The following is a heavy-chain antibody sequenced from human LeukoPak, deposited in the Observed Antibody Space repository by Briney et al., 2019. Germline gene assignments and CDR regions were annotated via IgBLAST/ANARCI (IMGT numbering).Heavy chain of an antibody. V-gene: IGHV4-61*02. CDR1: GGSISSGSYS. CDR2: IYTSGST. Sequence: SETLSLTCTVSGGSISSGSYSWSWIRQPAGKGLEWIGRIYTSGSTNYNPSLKSRVTISVDTSKNRFSLKLSSVTAADTAVYYRARGKNDYGNYVFDYWGQGTLVTVSS. CDR3: ARGKNDYGNYVFDY. J-gene: IGHJ4*02. D-gene: IGHD4-11*01.